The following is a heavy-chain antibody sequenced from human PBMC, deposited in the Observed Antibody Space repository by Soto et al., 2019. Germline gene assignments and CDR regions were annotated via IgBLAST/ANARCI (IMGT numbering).Heavy chain of an antibody. V-gene: IGHV3-74*01. J-gene: IGHJ4*02. CDR2: INRDGSRT. Sequence: EVQLVESGGNELQPGGSLRLSCAASGFISSSYWMHWVRQAPGKGLVWVSRINRDGSRTDYADSVKGRFAVSRDNAKNTVLLQMNSLRADDTAVYYCARGVNGYYYVDYWGQGTLVTVSS. CDR3: ARGVNGYYYVDY. D-gene: IGHD2-8*01. CDR1: GFISSSYW.